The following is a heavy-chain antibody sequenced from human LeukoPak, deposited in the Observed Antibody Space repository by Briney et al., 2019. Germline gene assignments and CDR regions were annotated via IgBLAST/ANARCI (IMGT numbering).Heavy chain of an antibody. J-gene: IGHJ3*02. CDR2: ISSSSSYI. CDR1: GLTFSSYS. Sequence: GGSLRLSCAASGLTFSSYSMNWVRQAPGKGLEWVSSISSSSSYIYYADSVKGRFTISRDNAKNSLYLQMNSLRAEDTAVYYCASGVTSHIVVVTAPSGRKDAFDIWGQGTMVTVSS. D-gene: IGHD2-21*02. V-gene: IGHV3-21*01. CDR3: ASGVTSHIVVVTAPSGRKDAFDI.